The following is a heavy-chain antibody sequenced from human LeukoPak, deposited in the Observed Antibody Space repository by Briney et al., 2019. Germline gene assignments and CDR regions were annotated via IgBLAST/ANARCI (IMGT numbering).Heavy chain of an antibody. CDR1: GFTISPYD. CDR2: IGTAGDT. D-gene: IGHD3-22*01. V-gene: IGHV3-13*01. Sequence: GGSLSLSCAASGFTISPYDMHWVRQTTGKGLEWVSAIGTAGDTYYTGSVKGRFTISRENAKNSLYLQMNSLRREDTAVYYCARDSSDFDYWGQGTLVTVSS. CDR3: ARDSSDFDY. J-gene: IGHJ4*02.